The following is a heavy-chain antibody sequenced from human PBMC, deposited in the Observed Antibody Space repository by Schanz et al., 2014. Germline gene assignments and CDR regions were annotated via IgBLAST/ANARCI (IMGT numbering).Heavy chain of an antibody. CDR2: ITNKPNNYNT. V-gene: IGHV3-72*01. CDR3: VRLDVHDY. J-gene: IGHJ4*02. D-gene: IGHD3-16*01. CDR1: GFTFSNYA. Sequence: VQLVESGGGVVQPGRSLRLSCAGSGFTFSNYAIHWVRQAPGKGLEWVGRITNKPNNYNTEYAASVKGRFTISRDDSRNSLYLQMSSLKTEDTAVYYCVRLDVHDYWGQGTLVTVSA.